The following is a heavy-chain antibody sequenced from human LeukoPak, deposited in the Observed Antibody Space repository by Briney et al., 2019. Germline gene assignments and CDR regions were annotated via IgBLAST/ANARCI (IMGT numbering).Heavy chain of an antibody. CDR3: ARLGPAAAGHYYYYYGMDV. J-gene: IGHJ6*02. V-gene: IGHV4-34*01. D-gene: IGHD6-13*01. CDR2: INHSGST. Sequence: SETLSLTCAVYGGSFSGYYWSWIRQPPGKGLEWIGEINHSGSTNYNPSLKCRVTISVDTSKNQFSLKLSSVTAADTAVYYCARLGPAAAGHYYYYYGMDVWGQGTTVTVSS. CDR1: GGSFSGYY.